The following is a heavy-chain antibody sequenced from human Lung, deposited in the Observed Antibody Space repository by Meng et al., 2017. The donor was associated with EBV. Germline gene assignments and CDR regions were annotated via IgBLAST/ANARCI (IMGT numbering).Heavy chain of an antibody. D-gene: IGHD6-13*01. CDR1: GGSISSSDW. V-gene: IGHV4-4*02. Sequence: QVPLQGSGPGLGKPSGTLSLTCAVSGGSISSSDWWSWVRQPPGKGLEWIGEIYHSGNTIYNPSLKSRVTISVDKSKNQFSLKVNSVTAADTAVYYCASLAAAGWFDPWGQGTLVTVSS. CDR3: ASLAAAGWFDP. J-gene: IGHJ5*02. CDR2: IYHSGNT.